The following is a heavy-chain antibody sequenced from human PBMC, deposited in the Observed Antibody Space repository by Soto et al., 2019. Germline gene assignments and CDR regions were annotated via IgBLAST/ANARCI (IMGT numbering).Heavy chain of an antibody. J-gene: IGHJ4*02. D-gene: IGHD4-17*01. CDR3: VRGSHSAYGDNGYFEF. Sequence: EVQLVESGGGLVQPGRSLRLSCAASGFTFDDFAMHWVRQAPGRGLEWVSGINWNSGSSGYADSVQGRFAISRDNAMKSLHLQLNSLRPEDTALYYCVRGSHSAYGDNGYFEFWGQGVLVTVSP. V-gene: IGHV3-9*01. CDR2: INWNSGSS. CDR1: GFTFDDFA.